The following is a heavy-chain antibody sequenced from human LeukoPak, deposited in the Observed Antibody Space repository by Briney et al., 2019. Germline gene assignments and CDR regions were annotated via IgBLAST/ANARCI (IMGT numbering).Heavy chain of an antibody. CDR1: GFTFSSYS. CDR2: ISSSSSYI. CDR3: AREGTIHNWFDP. J-gene: IGHJ5*02. Sequence: GGSLRLSCAASGFTFSSYSMTWVRQAPGKGLEWVSSISSSSSYIYYADSVKGRFTISRDNAKNSLYLKMNSLRAEDTAVYYCAREGTIHNWFDPWGQGTLVTVSS. V-gene: IGHV3-21*01. D-gene: IGHD3-3*01.